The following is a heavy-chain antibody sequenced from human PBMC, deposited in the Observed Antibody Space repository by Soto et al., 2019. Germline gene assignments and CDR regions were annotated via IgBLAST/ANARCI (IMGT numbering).Heavy chain of an antibody. Sequence: QVQLQESGPGLVKPSEPLSLSCNVSGGSISSDDFFWSWVRHHPARGLEWIGYIYHSGTTYYNPSRQSRITISVDTSKNQCSLKLRSVTAADTAVYFCARDEDHGSGLSGGMDVWGQGTAVTVS. CDR3: ARDEDHGSGLSGGMDV. D-gene: IGHD3-10*01. CDR1: GGSISSDDFF. CDR2: IYHSGTT. V-gene: IGHV4-31*03. J-gene: IGHJ6*02.